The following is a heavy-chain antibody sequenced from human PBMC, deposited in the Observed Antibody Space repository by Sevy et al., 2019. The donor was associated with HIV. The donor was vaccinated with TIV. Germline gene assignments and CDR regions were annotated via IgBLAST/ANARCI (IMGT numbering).Heavy chain of an antibody. D-gene: IGHD3-22*01. Sequence: ASVKVSCKASGVTFSGYAINWVRQTPGQGLEWMGWIVPSFDLSKYAQKFQGRVTFTADESTDTAYMELSSLRSEDTAVYFCATTKDYYESYGSPFDYWGQGTLVTVSS. J-gene: IGHJ4*02. CDR2: IVPSFDLS. CDR3: ATTKDYYESYGSPFDY. CDR1: GVTFSGYA. V-gene: IGHV1-69*13.